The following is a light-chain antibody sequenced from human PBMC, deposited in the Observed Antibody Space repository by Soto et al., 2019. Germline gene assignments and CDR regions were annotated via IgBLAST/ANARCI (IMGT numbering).Light chain of an antibody. V-gene: IGKV3-20*01. J-gene: IGKJ5*01. Sequence: EIVLTQSPGTLSLSPGERATLSCRASQSVSSSYLAWYQQKPGQAPRLLIYGSSSRATGIPDRFTASGSGTDFTLTISRLETEDFAVYYCQQYGDSPITFGQGTRLDIK. CDR1: QSVSSSY. CDR3: QQYGDSPIT. CDR2: GSS.